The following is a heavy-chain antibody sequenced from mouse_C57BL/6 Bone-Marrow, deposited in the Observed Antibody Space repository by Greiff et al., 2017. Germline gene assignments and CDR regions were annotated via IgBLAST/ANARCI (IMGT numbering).Heavy chain of an antibody. J-gene: IGHJ3*01. CDR3: ARGGGYPFAY. CDR2: ISSGGSYT. Sequence: EVQRVESGGDLVKPGGSLKLSCAASGFTFSSYGMSWVRQTPDKRLEWVATISSGGSYTYYPDSVKGRFTISRDNAKNTLYLQMGSLKSEDTAMYYCARGGGYPFAYWGQGTLVTVSA. D-gene: IGHD2-2*01. CDR1: GFTFSSYG. V-gene: IGHV5-6*01.